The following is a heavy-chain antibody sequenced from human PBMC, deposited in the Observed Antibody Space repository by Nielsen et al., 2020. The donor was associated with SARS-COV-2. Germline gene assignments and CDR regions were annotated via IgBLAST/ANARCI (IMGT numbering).Heavy chain of an antibody. J-gene: IGHJ6*02. V-gene: IGHV3-7*01. D-gene: IGHD5-12*01. Sequence: GGSLRLSGAASGFTFSSYWMSWVRPAPGKGLEWVANIKQDGSEKYYVDSVKGRFTISRDNAKNSLYLQMNSLRAEDTAVYYCARARGYSGYYGMDVWGQGTTVTVSS. CDR3: ARARGYSGYYGMDV. CDR2: IKQDGSEK. CDR1: GFTFSSYW.